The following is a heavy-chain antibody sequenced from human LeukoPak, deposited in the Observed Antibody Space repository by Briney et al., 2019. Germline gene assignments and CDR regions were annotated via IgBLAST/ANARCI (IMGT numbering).Heavy chain of an antibody. CDR3: ARFRSNWFSFDY. J-gene: IGHJ4*02. V-gene: IGHV4-39*07. CDR2: IYYTGST. Sequence: SETLSLTCTVSGGFISSSTYYWGWIRQPPGKGLEWIGNIYYTGSTYYNPSLKSRVTISVDTSKNQFSLRLSSVTAADTAVYYCARFRSNWFSFDYWGQGTLVTVSS. D-gene: IGHD6-13*01. CDR1: GGFISSSTYY.